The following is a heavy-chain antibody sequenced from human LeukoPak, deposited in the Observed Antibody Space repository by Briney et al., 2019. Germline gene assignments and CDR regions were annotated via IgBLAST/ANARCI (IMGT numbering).Heavy chain of an antibody. CDR1: GFTFSRYG. Sequence: PGRSLRLSCAASGFTFSRYGMHWVRQVPGKGLEWVAVIWYDGSNQCYADSVKGRFTISRDNSKNTLYLQMSSLRAEDTAVYYCAKDFVPAAPYAMDVSGQGTTVTVSS. CDR3: AKDFVPAAPYAMDV. CDR2: IWYDGSNQ. J-gene: IGHJ6*02. D-gene: IGHD2-2*01. V-gene: IGHV3-33*06.